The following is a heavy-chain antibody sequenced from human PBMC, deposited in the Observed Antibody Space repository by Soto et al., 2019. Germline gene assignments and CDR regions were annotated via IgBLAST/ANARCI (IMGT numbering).Heavy chain of an antibody. D-gene: IGHD5-18*01. CDR1: GFTFSSYG. CDR2: IWYDGSNK. J-gene: IGHJ4*02. Sequence: PGGSLRLSCAASGFTFSSYGMHWVRQAPGKGLEWVAVIWYDGSNKYYADSVKGRFTISRDNSKNTLYLQMNSLRAEDTAVYYCARDGAAMVTNPFDYWGQGTLVTVSS. CDR3: ARDGAAMVTNPFDY. V-gene: IGHV3-33*01.